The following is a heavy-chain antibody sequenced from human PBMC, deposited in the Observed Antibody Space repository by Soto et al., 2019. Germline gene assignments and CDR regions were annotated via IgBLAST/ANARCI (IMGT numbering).Heavy chain of an antibody. Sequence: GGSLRLSCAASGFTFSSYSVNWVRQAPGKGLEWVSYISSSSSTIYYADSVKGRFTISRDNAKNSLYLQMNSLRDEDTAVYYCAGYYDILFLDYGMDVWGKGTTVTVSS. V-gene: IGHV3-48*02. J-gene: IGHJ6*04. CDR3: AGYYDILFLDYGMDV. CDR2: ISSSSSTI. D-gene: IGHD3-9*01. CDR1: GFTFSSYS.